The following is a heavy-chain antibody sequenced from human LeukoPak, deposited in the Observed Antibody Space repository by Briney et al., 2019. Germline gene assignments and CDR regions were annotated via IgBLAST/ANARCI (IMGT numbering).Heavy chain of an antibody. V-gene: IGHV4-34*01. CDR2: MYHNGST. D-gene: IGHD5-24*01. CDR3: ARHPSGRMWLQQGGWFDP. CDR1: GGSFSGYY. J-gene: IGHJ5*02. Sequence: SETLSLTCAVYGGSFSGYYWSWIRQPPGKGLEWIGSMYHNGSTYYNPSLKSRVTISVDTSKNQFSLKLTSVTAADTAVYYCARHPSGRMWLQQGGWFDPWGQGTLVTVSS.